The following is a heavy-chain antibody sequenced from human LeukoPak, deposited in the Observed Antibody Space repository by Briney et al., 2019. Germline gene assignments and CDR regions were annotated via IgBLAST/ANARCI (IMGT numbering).Heavy chain of an antibody. D-gene: IGHD2-15*01. CDR3: ATCSGGSCYRDYYYYYYGMDV. CDR2: IYSGGST. J-gene: IGHJ6*02. CDR1: GFTVSSNY. Sequence: PGGSLRLSCAASGFTVSSNYMSGVRQAPGKGLEWVSVIYSGGSTYYADSVKGRFTISRDNSKNTLYLQMNSLRAEDTAVYYCATCSGGSCYRDYYYYYYGMDVWGQGTTVTVSS. V-gene: IGHV3-53*01.